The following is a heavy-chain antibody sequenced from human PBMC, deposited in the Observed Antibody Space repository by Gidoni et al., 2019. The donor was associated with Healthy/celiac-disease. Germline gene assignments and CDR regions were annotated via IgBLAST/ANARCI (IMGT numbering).Heavy chain of an antibody. J-gene: IGHJ4*02. V-gene: IGHV4-61*02. CDR1: GGSISSGSYY. Sequence: QVQLQESGPGLVKPSPTLSLTCTVSGGSISSGSYYWSWIRQPAGKGLEWIGRIYTSGSTNYNPSLKSRVTISVDTSKNQFSLKLSSVTAADTAVYYCARGVAPYYFDYWGQGTLVTVSS. CDR3: ARGVAPYYFDY. D-gene: IGHD2-15*01. CDR2: IYTSGST.